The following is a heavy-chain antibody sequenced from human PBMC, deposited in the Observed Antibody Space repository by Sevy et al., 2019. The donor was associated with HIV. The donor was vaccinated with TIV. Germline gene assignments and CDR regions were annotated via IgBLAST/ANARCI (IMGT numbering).Heavy chain of an antibody. D-gene: IGHD6-19*01. J-gene: IGHJ4*02. V-gene: IGHV3-33*01. CDR1: GFSFSGYG. CDR3: ARERIAVAGMADYFDL. CDR2: IWYDGTNK. Sequence: GGSLRLSCAASGFSFSGYGMHWVRQAPGKGLEWVAVIWYDGTNKEYKDSVKGRYTISRDNSKNTLYLQMNSLRAEDTAVYYCARERIAVAGMADYFDLWGQGTLVTVSS.